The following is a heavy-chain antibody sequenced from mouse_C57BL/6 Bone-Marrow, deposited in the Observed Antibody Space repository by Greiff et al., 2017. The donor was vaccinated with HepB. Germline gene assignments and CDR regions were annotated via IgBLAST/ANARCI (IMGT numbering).Heavy chain of an antibody. D-gene: IGHD1-1*01. CDR2: INPSTGGT. CDR1: GYSFTGYY. J-gene: IGHJ1*03. V-gene: IGHV1-42*01. CDR3: ARSFYGSSFWYFDV. Sequence: VQLKESGPELVKPGASVKISCKASGYSFTGYYMNWVKQSPEKSLEWIGEINPSTGGTTYNQKFKAKATLTVDKSSSTAYMQLKSLTSEDSAVYYCARSFYGSSFWYFDVWGTGTTVTVSS.